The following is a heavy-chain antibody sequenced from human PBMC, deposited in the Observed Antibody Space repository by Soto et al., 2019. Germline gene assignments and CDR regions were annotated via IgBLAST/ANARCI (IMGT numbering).Heavy chain of an antibody. V-gene: IGHV1-3*01. Sequence: ASVKVSFKASGYTFTSYAMHWVRQAPGQRLEWMGWINAGNGNTKYSQKFQGRVTITRDTSASTAYMELSSLRSEDTAVYYCASEYCSGGSCPLHYGMDVWGQGTTVTVSS. J-gene: IGHJ6*02. CDR3: ASEYCSGGSCPLHYGMDV. D-gene: IGHD2-15*01. CDR1: GYTFTSYA. CDR2: INAGNGNT.